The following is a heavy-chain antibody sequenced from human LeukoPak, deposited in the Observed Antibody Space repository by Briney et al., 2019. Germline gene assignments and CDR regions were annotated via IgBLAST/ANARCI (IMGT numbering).Heavy chain of an antibody. CDR3: ARDPFIAVAGTPLDY. CDR1: GYTFTSYG. D-gene: IGHD6-19*01. V-gene: IGHV1-46*01. CDR2: INPSDSST. J-gene: IGHJ4*02. Sequence: ASVKVSCKASGYTFTSYGISWVRQAPGQGLEWMGIINPSDSSTTYAQKFQGRVTMTRDMSTSTVYMELSSLRSEDTAVYYCARDPFIAVAGTPLDYWGQGTLVTVSS.